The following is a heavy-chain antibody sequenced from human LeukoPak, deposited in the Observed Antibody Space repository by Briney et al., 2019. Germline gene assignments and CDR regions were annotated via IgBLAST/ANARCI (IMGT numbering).Heavy chain of an antibody. CDR2: INREGGGI. V-gene: IGHV3-7*01. Sequence: GGSLRLSCAGSRLTFWNYWMTWVLQAPGKGLEWVANINREGGGISYLPSVEGRFTISRDDAKDSVSLQMNSLRPEDTATYFCARVEYICNGNLYWGQGTLVTVSS. CDR1: RLTFWNYW. J-gene: IGHJ4*02. D-gene: IGHD2/OR15-2a*01. CDR3: ARVEYICNGNLY.